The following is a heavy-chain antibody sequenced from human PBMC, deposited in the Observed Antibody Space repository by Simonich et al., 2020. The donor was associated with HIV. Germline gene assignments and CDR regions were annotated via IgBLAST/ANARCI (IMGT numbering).Heavy chain of an antibody. CDR1: GGSFSGYY. CDR2: IKHRRRT. J-gene: IGHJ6*02. CDR3: ARGGYCSGGSCYPLFSRYGMDV. Sequence: QVQLQQWGAGLLKPSETLSLTCAVYGGSFSGYYWSWIRQPPGKGLEWIGGIKHRRRTNDNPSLKSRVTISVDTSKNQFSLKLSSVTAADTAVYYCARGGYCSGGSCYPLFSRYGMDVWGQGTTVTVSS. V-gene: IGHV4-34*01. D-gene: IGHD2-15*01.